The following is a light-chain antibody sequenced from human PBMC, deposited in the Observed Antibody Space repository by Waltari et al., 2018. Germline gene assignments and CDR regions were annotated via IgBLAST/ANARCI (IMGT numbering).Light chain of an antibody. Sequence: DIQMTQSSSSLSASAGDRVPIPGQASQHIYHYLNGYQQKPGKAPKLLIYAASNVQTGVPSRFSGSGSGTDFTFVISNLQPEDIATYYCQQYEGLPRTFGQGTKLEMK. J-gene: IGKJ2*02. V-gene: IGKV1-33*01. CDR2: AAS. CDR3: QQYEGLPRT. CDR1: QHIYHY.